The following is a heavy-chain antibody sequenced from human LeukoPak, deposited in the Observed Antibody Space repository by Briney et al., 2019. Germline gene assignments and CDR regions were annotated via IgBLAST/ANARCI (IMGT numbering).Heavy chain of an antibody. V-gene: IGHV3-23*01. CDR2: ISGSGGRT. CDR1: GITLSNYG. CDR3: AKRGVVIRVILVGFHKEANYFDS. D-gene: IGHD3-22*01. J-gene: IGHJ4*02. Sequence: GGSLRLSCAVSGITLSNYGMSWVRQAPGKGLEWVAGISGSGGRTNYADSVRGRFTISRDNPKNTLYLQMNSLRAEDTAVYFCAKRGVVIRVILVGFHKEANYFDSWGQGVLVTVSS.